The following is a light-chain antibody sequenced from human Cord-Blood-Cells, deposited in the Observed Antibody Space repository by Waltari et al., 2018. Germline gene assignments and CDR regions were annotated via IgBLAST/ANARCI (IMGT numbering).Light chain of an antibody. CDR1: QSISSY. CDR2: AAS. V-gene: IGKV1-39*01. J-gene: IGKJ1*01. CDR3: QQSYSTPWT. Sequence: DIQMTPSPSSLSASVGDRVTITCPASQSISSYLNWYQQKPGKAPKLLIYAASSLQSGVPSRFSGSGSGTDFTLTSSSLQPEDFATYYCQQSYSTPWTFGQGTKVEIK.